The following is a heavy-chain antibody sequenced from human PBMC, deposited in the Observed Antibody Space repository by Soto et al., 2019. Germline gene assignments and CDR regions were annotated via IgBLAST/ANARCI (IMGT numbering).Heavy chain of an antibody. Sequence: EVQLVESGGGLVQPGGSLKLSCAASGFTFSGYAMHWVRQASGKGLEWIGHIRNKANSFATAYAASVRGRFTIYRDDSKNTAYLQMNTLKTEDTAVYYCTILSGGFASWGQGTLVTVSS. J-gene: IGHJ5*01. CDR2: IRNKANSFAT. D-gene: IGHD7-27*01. CDR1: GFTFSGYA. CDR3: TILSGGFAS. V-gene: IGHV3-73*01.